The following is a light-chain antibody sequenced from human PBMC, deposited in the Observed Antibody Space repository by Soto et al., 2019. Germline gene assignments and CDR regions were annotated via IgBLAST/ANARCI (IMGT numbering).Light chain of an antibody. CDR1: TSNIGSNS. CDR3: TAWDDTLNGPGVV. J-gene: IGLJ2*01. CDR2: NND. V-gene: IGLV1-44*01. Sequence: QSVLTQPPSASGTPGQRVTISCSGRTSNIGSNSVNWYQQLPGTAPRLLIYNNDQRPSGVPDRFSGSKSGTAASLAISGLQSDDEADYFCTAWDDTLNGPGVVFGGGTKLTFL.